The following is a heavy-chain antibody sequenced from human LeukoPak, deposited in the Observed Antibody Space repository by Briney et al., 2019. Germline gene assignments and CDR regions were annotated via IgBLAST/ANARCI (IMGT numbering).Heavy chain of an antibody. J-gene: IGHJ4*02. CDR3: ARAKDIAVAGNYFDY. CDR2: ISYDGSNK. CDR1: GFTFSSYA. D-gene: IGHD6-19*01. V-gene: IGHV3-30-3*01. Sequence: HPGGSLRLSCAASGFTFSSYAMHWVRQAPGKGLEWVAVISYDGSNKYYADSVKGRFTISRDNSKNTLYLQMNSLRAEDTAVYYCARAKDIAVAGNYFDYWGQGTLVTVSS.